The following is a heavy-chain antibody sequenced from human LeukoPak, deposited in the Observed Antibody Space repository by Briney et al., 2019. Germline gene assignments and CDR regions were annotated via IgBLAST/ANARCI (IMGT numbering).Heavy chain of an antibody. CDR2: IVVVSGNT. CDR1: GFTFTSSA. J-gene: IGHJ6*04. V-gene: IGHV1-58*01. Sequence: SVKVSCKASGFTFTSSAVQWVRQARGQRLEWIGWIVVVSGNTNYAKKFQERVTITRDMSTSTAYMELSSLRSEDTAVYYCAADSSTSCYGVGECYYYYYGMDVWGKGTTVTVSS. D-gene: IGHD2-2*01. CDR3: AADSSTSCYGVGECYYYYYGMDV.